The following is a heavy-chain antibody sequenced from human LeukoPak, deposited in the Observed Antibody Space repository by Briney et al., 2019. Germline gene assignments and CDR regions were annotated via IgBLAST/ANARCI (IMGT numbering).Heavy chain of an antibody. Sequence: GGSLRLSCSASGFTVSSNYMSWVRQAPGKGLEWVSLIFSGGSTYYAESVKGRFSLSRDNSKNTLYLQMNSLRAEDTAVYYCARDVSYWGQGTLVTVSS. V-gene: IGHV3-66*01. J-gene: IGHJ4*02. CDR3: ARDVSY. D-gene: IGHD5/OR15-5a*01. CDR2: IFSGGST. CDR1: GFTVSSNY.